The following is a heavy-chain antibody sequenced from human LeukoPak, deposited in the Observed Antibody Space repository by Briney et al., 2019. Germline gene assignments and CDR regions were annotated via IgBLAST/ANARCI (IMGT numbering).Heavy chain of an antibody. CDR1: GFTLSSYA. V-gene: IGHV3-23*01. CDR2: TSSSDSGK. J-gene: IGHJ4*02. CDR3: SRDPRHNDY. Sequence: QAGGSLRLSCVVSGFTLSSYAMSWVRQAPGKGLEWVAATSSSDSGKYHADSVRGRFTISRDSAKNSLYLHMNSLTVEDTAVYYCSRDPRHNDYWGQGTLVTVSS.